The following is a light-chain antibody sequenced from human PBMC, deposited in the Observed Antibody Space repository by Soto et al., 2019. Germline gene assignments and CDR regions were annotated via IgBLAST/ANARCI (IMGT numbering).Light chain of an antibody. J-gene: IGLJ1*01. CDR2: EIN. CDR3: SSFARSNNFPYV. V-gene: IGLV2-8*01. Sequence: QSVLTQPPSASGSPGQSVTISCTGTSSDVGAYDYVSWYQRHPGKAPKLMIYEINKRPSGVPDRFSGSKSGNTASLTVSGLQAEDEADYYCSSFARSNNFPYVFGTGTKVTVL. CDR1: SSDVGAYDY.